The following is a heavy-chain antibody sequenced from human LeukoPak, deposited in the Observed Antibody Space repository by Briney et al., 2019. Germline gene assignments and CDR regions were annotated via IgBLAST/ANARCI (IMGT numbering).Heavy chain of an antibody. CDR3: AAKRITMVRGTRYGMDV. Sequence: SETLSLTCAVYGGSFSGYYWSWIRQPPGKGLEWIGEINHSGSTNYNPSLKSRVTISVDTSKNQFSLKLSSVTAADTAVYYCAAKRITMVRGTRYGMDVWGQGTTVTVSS. CDR2: INHSGST. D-gene: IGHD3-10*01. V-gene: IGHV4-34*01. J-gene: IGHJ6*02. CDR1: GGSFSGYY.